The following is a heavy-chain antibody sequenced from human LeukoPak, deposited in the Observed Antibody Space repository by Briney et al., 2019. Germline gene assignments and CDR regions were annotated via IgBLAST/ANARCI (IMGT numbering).Heavy chain of an antibody. CDR1: GFSFRSYT. CDR2: ISSSSTYI. Sequence: GGSLRLSCAVSGFSFRSYTMNWVRQAPGKGLEWVSSISSSSTYIYSADSVKGPFTISRDNAKNSLYLQMNNLRVEDTAVFYCARVGERAFDIWGQGTMVTVSS. V-gene: IGHV3-21*01. CDR3: ARVGERAFDI. J-gene: IGHJ3*02.